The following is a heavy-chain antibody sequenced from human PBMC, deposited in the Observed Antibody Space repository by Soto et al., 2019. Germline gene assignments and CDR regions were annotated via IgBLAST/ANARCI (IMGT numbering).Heavy chain of an antibody. CDR1: GYTLTELS. Sequence: GASVKVSCKVSGYTLTELSMHWVRQAPGKGLEWMGGFDPEDGETIYAQKFQGRVTMTEDTSTDTAYMELSSRRSEDTAVYYCATVRDFWSGYYFVGWFDPWGQGTLVTSPQ. J-gene: IGHJ5*02. CDR2: FDPEDGET. CDR3: ATVRDFWSGYYFVGWFDP. D-gene: IGHD3-3*01. V-gene: IGHV1-24*01.